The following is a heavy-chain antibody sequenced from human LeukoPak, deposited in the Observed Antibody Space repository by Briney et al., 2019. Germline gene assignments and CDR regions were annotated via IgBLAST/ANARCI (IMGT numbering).Heavy chain of an antibody. Sequence: PSETLSLACAVSGGSISNYYCSWIRQPPGKGLEWLGYIHYSRYTNYNPSLKSRVTISVDTSKNQFSLNLSSVTAADTAVYYCARHWGSDWYFDLWGRGTLVTVSS. V-gene: IGHV4-59*01. CDR1: GGSISNYY. CDR2: IHYSRYT. D-gene: IGHD7-27*01. CDR3: ARHWGSDWYFDL. J-gene: IGHJ2*01.